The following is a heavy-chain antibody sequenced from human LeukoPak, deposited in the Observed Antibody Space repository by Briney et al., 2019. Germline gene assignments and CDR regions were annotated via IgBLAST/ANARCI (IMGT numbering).Heavy chain of an antibody. CDR3: ARGRGWYKPNYYFDY. D-gene: IGHD6-19*01. CDR1: GGSVSSGSYY. V-gene: IGHV4-61*01. CDR2: IYYSGST. J-gene: IGHJ4*02. Sequence: SETLSLTCTVSGGSVSSGSYYWSWIRQPPEKGLEWIGYIYYSGSTNYNPSLKSRVTISVDTSKNQFSLKLSSVTAADTAVYYCARGRGWYKPNYYFDYWGQGTLVTVSS.